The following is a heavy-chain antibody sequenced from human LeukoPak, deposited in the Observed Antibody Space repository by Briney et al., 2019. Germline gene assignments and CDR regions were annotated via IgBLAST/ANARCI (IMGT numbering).Heavy chain of an antibody. Sequence: ASVKVSCKTSGYTFTNYDINWVRQATGQGLEWMGWMSPNSGNTGYAQKLQGRVTMTTDTSTSTAYMEPRSLRSDDAAVYYCATNWGYCSSTSCVGSWFDPWGQGTLVTVSS. CDR2: MSPNSGNT. V-gene: IGHV1-8*01. D-gene: IGHD2-2*01. CDR1: GYTFTNYD. CDR3: ATNWGYCSSTSCVGSWFDP. J-gene: IGHJ5*02.